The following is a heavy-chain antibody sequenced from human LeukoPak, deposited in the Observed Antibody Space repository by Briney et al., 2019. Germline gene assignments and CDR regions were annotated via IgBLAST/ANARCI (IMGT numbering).Heavy chain of an antibody. J-gene: IGHJ4*02. Sequence: GGSLRLSCAATGFTFSNYAIHWGRQAPGKGLEWVAFISDDGSRQHYADSVEGRFTISRDNSKNTLSLQMNSLRAEDTAVYYCVKDRTGTYTLDYWGQGTLVTVSS. D-gene: IGHD3-10*01. CDR2: ISDDGSRQ. V-gene: IGHV3-30-3*01. CDR1: GFTFSNYA. CDR3: VKDRTGTYTLDY.